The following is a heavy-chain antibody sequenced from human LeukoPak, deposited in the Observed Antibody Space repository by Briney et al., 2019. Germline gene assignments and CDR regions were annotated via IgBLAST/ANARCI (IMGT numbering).Heavy chain of an antibody. V-gene: IGHV3-53*01. CDR3: ARRILDAFDI. CDR2: IYSGGST. D-gene: IGHD2-15*01. J-gene: IGHJ3*02. Sequence: GGSLRLSCAASGFTVSSNYMSWVRQAPGKGLEWVSVIYSGGSTYYADSVMGRFTISRDNSKNTLYLQMNSLRAEDTAVYYCARRILDAFDIWGQGTMVTVSS. CDR1: GFTVSSNY.